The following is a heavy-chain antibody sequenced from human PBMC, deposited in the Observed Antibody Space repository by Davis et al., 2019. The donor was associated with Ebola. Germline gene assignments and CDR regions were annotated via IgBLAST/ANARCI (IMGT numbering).Heavy chain of an antibody. V-gene: IGHV1-18*04. CDR1: GHTFTDYY. J-gene: IGHJ4*02. CDR2: ISAYNGNT. CDR3: ARDRVGQP. D-gene: IGHD3-10*01. Sequence: ASVKVSCKTSGHTFTDYYIHWVRQAPGQGLEWMGWISAYNGNTNYAQKLQGRVTMTTDTSTSTAYMELRSLRSDDTAVYYCARDRVGQPWGQGTLVTVSS.